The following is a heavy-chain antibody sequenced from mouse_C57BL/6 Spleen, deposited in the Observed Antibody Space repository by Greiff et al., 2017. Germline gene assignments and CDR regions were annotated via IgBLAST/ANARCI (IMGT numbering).Heavy chain of an antibody. V-gene: IGHV1-63*01. CDR2: IYPGGGYT. Sequence: QVQLQQSGAELVRPGTSVKMSCTASGYTFTNYWIGWAKQRPGHGLEWIGDIYPGGGYTNYNDNFKGKATMTADKSSSTAYMQFSSLTSEDSAIDYCARRGSTVVGAMDYWGQGTSVTVSS. CDR1: GYTFTNYW. CDR3: ARRGSTVVGAMDY. D-gene: IGHD1-1*01. J-gene: IGHJ4*01.